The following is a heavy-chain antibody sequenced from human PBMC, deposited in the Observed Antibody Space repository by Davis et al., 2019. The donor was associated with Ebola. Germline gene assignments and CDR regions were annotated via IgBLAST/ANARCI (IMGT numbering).Heavy chain of an antibody. V-gene: IGHV3-23*01. Sequence: GESLKISCAASGFTFSSYAMSWVRRAPGKGLEWVSGISGSGSSTYYADSVKGRFTISRDNSKNTLYLQMNSLRVEDTAVYYCAKSRVGASHNWDYWGQGTLVTVSS. D-gene: IGHD1-20*01. CDR3: AKSRVGASHNWDY. J-gene: IGHJ4*02. CDR1: GFTFSSYA. CDR2: ISGSGSST.